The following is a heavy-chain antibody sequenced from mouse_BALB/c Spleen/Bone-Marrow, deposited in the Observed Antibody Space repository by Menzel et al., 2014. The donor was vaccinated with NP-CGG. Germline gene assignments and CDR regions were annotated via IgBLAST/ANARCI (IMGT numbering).Heavy chain of an antibody. CDR2: ISSGGSYT. CDR3: ARHGVPHWYFDV. Sequence: EVKVVESGGDLVKPGGSLKLSCAASGFTFSSHGMSWVRQTPDKRLEWVATISSGGSYTYYPDSVKGRFTISRDNAKNTPYLQMSSLKAEDTAMYYFARHGVPHWYFDVWGAGTPVTVSS. CDR1: GFTFSSHG. J-gene: IGHJ1*01. V-gene: IGHV5-6*01. D-gene: IGHD2-14*01.